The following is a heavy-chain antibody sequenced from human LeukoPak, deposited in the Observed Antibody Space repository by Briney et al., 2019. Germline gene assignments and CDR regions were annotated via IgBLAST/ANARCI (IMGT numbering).Heavy chain of an antibody. CDR2: ISSSGSTI. D-gene: IGHD3-10*01. CDR1: GFTFSSYS. Sequence: GGSLRLSCTASGFTFSSYSMNWVRQAPGKGLEWVSYISSSGSTIYYADSVKGRFTISRDNAKNSLYLQMNSLRAEDTAVYYCAKTVVRVPREAFDIWGQGTMVTVSS. J-gene: IGHJ3*02. CDR3: AKTVVRVPREAFDI. V-gene: IGHV3-48*04.